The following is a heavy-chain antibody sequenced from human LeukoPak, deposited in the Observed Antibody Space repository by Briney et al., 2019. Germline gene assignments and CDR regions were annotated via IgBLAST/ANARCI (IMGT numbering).Heavy chain of an antibody. J-gene: IGHJ4*02. Sequence: GRSLRLSCAASGFTFSSYALHWVRQAPGKGLEWVAVISYDGSNKYYADSVKGRFTISRDNSKNTLYLQMNSLRAEDTAVYYCAKVYSSSWFSKEGIFDYWGQGTLVTVSS. CDR3: AKVYSSSWFSKEGIFDY. CDR2: ISYDGSNK. CDR1: GFTFSSYA. D-gene: IGHD6-13*01. V-gene: IGHV3-30-3*01.